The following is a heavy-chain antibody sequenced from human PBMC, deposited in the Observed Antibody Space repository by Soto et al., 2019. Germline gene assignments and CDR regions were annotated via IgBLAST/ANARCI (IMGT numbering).Heavy chain of an antibody. Sequence: ASETLCVRWTVSGGSVSGGSYYWSWIRQPPGKGLEWIGYIYYSGSTNYNPSLKSRVTISVDTSKNQFSLKLSSVTAADTAVYYCARDGGGIVGATDNWFDPRGQGTLVTVSS. D-gene: IGHD1-26*01. CDR3: ARDGGGIVGATDNWFDP. V-gene: IGHV4-61*01. J-gene: IGHJ5*02. CDR1: GGSVSGGSYY. CDR2: IYYSGST.